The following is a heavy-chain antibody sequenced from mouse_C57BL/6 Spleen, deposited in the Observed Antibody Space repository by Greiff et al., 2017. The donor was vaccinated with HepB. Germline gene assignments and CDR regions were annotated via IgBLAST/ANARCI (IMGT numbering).Heavy chain of an antibody. Sequence: EVQLVESGPELVKPGASVKMSCKASGYTFTDYNMHWVKQSHGKSLEWIGYINPNNGGTSYNQKFKGKATLTVNKSSSTAYMELRSLTSEDSAVYYCARAHYGSSPWFAYWGQGTLVTVSA. V-gene: IGHV1-22*01. J-gene: IGHJ3*01. CDR3: ARAHYGSSPWFAY. CDR1: GYTFTDYN. D-gene: IGHD1-1*01. CDR2: INPNNGGT.